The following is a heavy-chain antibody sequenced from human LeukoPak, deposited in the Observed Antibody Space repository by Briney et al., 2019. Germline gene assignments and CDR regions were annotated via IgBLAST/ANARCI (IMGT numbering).Heavy chain of an antibody. V-gene: IGHV4-34*01. CDR2: INHSGSA. Sequence: PSETLSLTCAVYGDSFSGYYWSWLRQSPEKGLEWIGQINHSGSATYNPSLKSRLSISVESSGNQFSLELNSVTAADTAVYYCARGRRPSVERQYSGGRYFFDSWGQGTLVTVSS. CDR3: ARGRRPSVERQYSGGRYFFDS. CDR1: GDSFSGYY. J-gene: IGHJ4*02. D-gene: IGHD6-25*01.